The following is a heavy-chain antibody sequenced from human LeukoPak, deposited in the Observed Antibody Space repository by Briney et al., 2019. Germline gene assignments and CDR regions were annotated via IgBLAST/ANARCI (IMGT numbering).Heavy chain of an antibody. CDR3: VRDIQWRFDP. D-gene: IGHD2-8*01. J-gene: IGHJ5*02. Sequence: ASVKVSCKPSGYIFTSYGISWVRQTPGQRLEWMGWISTNKGNTNYAQRLQGRVTMTTDTSTSTAYMELRSLRSDDTAIYYCVRDIQWRFDPWGQGTLVTVSS. V-gene: IGHV1-18*01. CDR1: GYIFTSYG. CDR2: ISTNKGNT.